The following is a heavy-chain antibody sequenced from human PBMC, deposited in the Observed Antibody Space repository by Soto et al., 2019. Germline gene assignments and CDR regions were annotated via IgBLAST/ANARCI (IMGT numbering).Heavy chain of an antibody. CDR1: GFTFSSYS. Sequence: EVQLVESGGGLVKPGGSLRLSCAASGFTFSSYSMNWVRQAPGKGLEWVSSISSSSSYIYYADSVKGRFTISRDNAKNSLYLQMTSMRAENTAVYYCARGYRGYGDYLGQGTLVTVSS. CDR2: ISSSSSYI. J-gene: IGHJ4*02. D-gene: IGHD3-16*02. V-gene: IGHV3-21*01. CDR3: ARGYRGYGDY.